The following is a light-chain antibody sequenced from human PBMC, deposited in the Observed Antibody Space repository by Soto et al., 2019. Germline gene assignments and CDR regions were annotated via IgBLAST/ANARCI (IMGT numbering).Light chain of an antibody. J-gene: IGKJ2*02. CDR1: QSVRSSY. CDR3: QQYGSSPST. CDR2: GAS. Sequence: EIVLTQSPGTLSLSPGERATLSCRASQSVRSSYLAWYQQKPGQAPRLLIYGASSRATGIPDRFSGSGSGTDFTLTISGLEPEDCAGYYCQQYGSSPSTFGQGTKVDIK. V-gene: IGKV3-20*01.